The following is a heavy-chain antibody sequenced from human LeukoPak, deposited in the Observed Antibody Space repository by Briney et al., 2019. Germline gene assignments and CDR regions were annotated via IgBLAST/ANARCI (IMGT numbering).Heavy chain of an antibody. CDR3: VRDIAPDGTIWLDP. D-gene: IGHD6-13*01. CDR1: GFNFSIYS. Sequence: PGGSLRLSCAASGFNFSIYSMNWVRQAPGKGLEWVSYITRSSTTIYYADSVKGRFTISRDNDKNTLHLQMNSLRVEDTAVYYCVRDIAPDGTIWLDPWGQGTLVTVSS. CDR2: ITRSSTTI. V-gene: IGHV3-48*04. J-gene: IGHJ5*02.